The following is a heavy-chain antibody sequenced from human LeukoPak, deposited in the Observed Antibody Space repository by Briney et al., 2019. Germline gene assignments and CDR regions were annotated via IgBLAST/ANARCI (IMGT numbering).Heavy chain of an antibody. V-gene: IGHV3-21*01. CDR3: ARVTLCSGGSCSSFGYYYYGMDV. J-gene: IGHJ6*02. Sequence: GGSLRLSCAASGFTFSSHSMNWVRQAPGKGLEWVSSISSSSSYIYYADSVKGRFTISRDNAKNSLFLQMNSLRAEDTAVYYCARVTLCSGGSCSSFGYYYYGMDVWAQGTTVTVSS. CDR1: GFTFSSHS. CDR2: ISSSSSYI. D-gene: IGHD2-15*01.